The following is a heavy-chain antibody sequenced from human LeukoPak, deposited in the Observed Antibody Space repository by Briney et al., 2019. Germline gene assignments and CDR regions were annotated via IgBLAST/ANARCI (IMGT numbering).Heavy chain of an antibody. J-gene: IGHJ5*02. CDR1: GAFISSAGYS. CDR2: IYYTGST. D-gene: IGHD3-22*01. CDR3: ARGGDSSGYEGRFDP. Sequence: KTSETLSLTCAVSGAFISSAGYSWNWIRQPPGKGLEWIGYIYYTGSTYYNASLKSRLTISVDKSKNKFSLKLSSVTAADTAVYFCARGGDSSGYEGRFDPWGQGTLVTVSS. V-gene: IGHV4-30-4*07.